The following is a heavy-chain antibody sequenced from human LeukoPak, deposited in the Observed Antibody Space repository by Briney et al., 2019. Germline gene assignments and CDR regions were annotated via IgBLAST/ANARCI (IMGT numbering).Heavy chain of an antibody. V-gene: IGHV4-61*05. Sequence: SETLSLTCTVSGGSISSSSYYWGWIRQPPGKGLEWIGYMYYSGSTNYNPSLKSRVTISVDTSKNQFSLKLSSVTAADTAVYFCARARYYDSSGYTFDYWGQGTLLTVSS. CDR2: MYYSGST. CDR3: ARARYYDSSGYTFDY. CDR1: GGSISSSSYY. J-gene: IGHJ4*02. D-gene: IGHD3-22*01.